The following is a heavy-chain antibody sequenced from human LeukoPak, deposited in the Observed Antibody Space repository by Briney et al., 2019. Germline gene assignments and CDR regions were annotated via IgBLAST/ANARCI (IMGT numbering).Heavy chain of an antibody. CDR3: AGYYGDYADY. CDR2: INHSGST. J-gene: IGHJ4*02. D-gene: IGHD4-17*01. CDR1: GGSFSGYY. Sequence: SETLSLTCAVYGGSFSGYYWSWIRQPPGKGLEWIGEINHSGSTNYNPSLKSRVTISVDTSKNQFSLKLSSVTAADTAVYYCAGYYGDYADYWGQGTLVTVSS. V-gene: IGHV4-34*01.